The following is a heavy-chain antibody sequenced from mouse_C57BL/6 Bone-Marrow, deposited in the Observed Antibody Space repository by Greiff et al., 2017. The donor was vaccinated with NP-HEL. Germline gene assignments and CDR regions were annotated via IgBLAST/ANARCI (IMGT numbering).Heavy chain of an antibody. CDR1: GYTFTSYG. Sequence: QVQLQQSGAELARPGASVKLSCKASGYTFTSYGISWVKQRTGQGLEWIGEIYPRSGNTYYNEKFKGKATLTADKSSSTAYRELRSLTSEDSAVYFCAREAYDYDGAWFAYWGQGTLVTVSA. CDR3: AREAYDYDGAWFAY. J-gene: IGHJ3*01. D-gene: IGHD2-4*01. CDR2: IYPRSGNT. V-gene: IGHV1-81*01.